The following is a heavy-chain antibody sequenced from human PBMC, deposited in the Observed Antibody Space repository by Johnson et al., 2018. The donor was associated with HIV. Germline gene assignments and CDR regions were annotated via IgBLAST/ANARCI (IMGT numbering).Heavy chain of an antibody. CDR2: IKQDGSEK. D-gene: IGHD3-3*01. V-gene: IGHV3-7*01. CDR1: GFIFDDYG. Sequence: EVQLVESGGGVVRPGGSLRLSCAASGFIFDDYGMSWVRQVPGKGLEWVANIKQDGSEKHYVDSVKGRFTISRDNSKNSLYLQINSLRAEDTAVYYCAKVRGDFWSGYYGGLNDAFDIWGQGTMVTVSS. J-gene: IGHJ3*02. CDR3: AKVRGDFWSGYYGGLNDAFDI.